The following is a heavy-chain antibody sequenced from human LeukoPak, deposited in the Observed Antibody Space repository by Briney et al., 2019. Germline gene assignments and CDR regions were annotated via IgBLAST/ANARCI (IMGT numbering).Heavy chain of an antibody. D-gene: IGHD5-12*01. Sequence: AASVKVSCKASGYTFTDYYIHWVRQAPGQGLEWMGWINSNSGATKYAQKFQGRVTMTRDTYISTAYMELTRLGSDDTSVYYCARDGSLGYWGQGTLVTVSS. CDR2: INSNSGAT. CDR3: ARDGSLGY. V-gene: IGHV1-2*02. CDR1: GYTFTDYY. J-gene: IGHJ4*02.